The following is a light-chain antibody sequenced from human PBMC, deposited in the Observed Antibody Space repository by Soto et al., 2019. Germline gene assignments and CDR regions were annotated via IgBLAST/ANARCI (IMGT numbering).Light chain of an antibody. CDR3: CSYAHSYVI. V-gene: IGLV2-11*01. CDR1: SSDIGGYNY. CDR2: DVS. J-gene: IGLJ2*01. Sequence: QSVLTQPRSVSGSPGQSVTISCTGTSSDIGGYNYVSWYQQHPGKAPKFVIYDVSKRPSGVPDRFSGSKSGNTASLTISGLQAEDEADYYCCSYAHSYVISGEGTKVTVL.